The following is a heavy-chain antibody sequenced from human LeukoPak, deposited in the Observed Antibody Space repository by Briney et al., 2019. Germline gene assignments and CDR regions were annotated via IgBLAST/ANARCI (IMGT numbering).Heavy chain of an antibody. Sequence: SETLSLTCAVYGGSFSGYYRSWIRQPPGKGLEWIGEINHSGSTNYNPSLKSRVTISVDTSKNQFSLKLSSVTAADTAVYYCARAVVVVPAAKVHSSSWPHFDYWGQGTLVTVSS. V-gene: IGHV4-34*01. D-gene: IGHD2-2*01. J-gene: IGHJ4*02. CDR1: GGSFSGYY. CDR3: ARAVVVVPAAKVHSSSWPHFDY. CDR2: INHSGST.